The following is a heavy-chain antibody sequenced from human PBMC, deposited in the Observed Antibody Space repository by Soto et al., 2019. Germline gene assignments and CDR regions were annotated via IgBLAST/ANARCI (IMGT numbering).Heavy chain of an antibody. CDR3: PRHEWYQLLYGYYGMDV. CDR2: IDPSDSYT. J-gene: IGHJ6*02. D-gene: IGHD2-2*02. CDR1: GYSFTSYW. Sequence: GESLKISCKGSGYSFTSYWISWVRQMPGKGLEWMGRIDPSDSYTNYSPSFQGHVTISADKSISTAYLQWSSLKASDTAMYYCPRHEWYQLLYGYYGMDVWGQGTTVTVSS. V-gene: IGHV5-10-1*01.